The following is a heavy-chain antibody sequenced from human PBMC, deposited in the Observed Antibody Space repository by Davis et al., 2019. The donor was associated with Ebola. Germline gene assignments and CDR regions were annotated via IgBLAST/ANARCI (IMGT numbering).Heavy chain of an antibody. Sequence: GESLKISRAASGFTFSSYGMHWLRQAPGRGLEWVAVIWADGSDLYYADSVKGRFTISKDNSKNTLYLQMNSLRVEDTAVYYCARGSYGGNSDCDYWGQGTLVIVSS. CDR2: IWADGSDL. CDR3: ARGSYGGNSDCDY. CDR1: GFTFSSYG. V-gene: IGHV3-33*08. J-gene: IGHJ4*02. D-gene: IGHD4-23*01.